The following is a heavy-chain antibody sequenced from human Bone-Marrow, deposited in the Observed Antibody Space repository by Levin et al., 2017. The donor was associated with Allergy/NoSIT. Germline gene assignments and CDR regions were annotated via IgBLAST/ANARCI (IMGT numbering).Heavy chain of an antibody. D-gene: IGHD4-17*01. V-gene: IGHV3-23*01. CDR2: ISGSGDST. Sequence: GGSLRLSCAASGFTFSSYAMSWVRQAPGKGLEWVSAISGSGDSTYYADSVKGRFTISRDNSKSTLYLQMSSLRAEDTAVYYCVKSVAVRPAGDYGPLWGQGTLVTVSS. CDR3: VKSVAVRPAGDYGPL. J-gene: IGHJ4*02. CDR1: GFTFSSYA.